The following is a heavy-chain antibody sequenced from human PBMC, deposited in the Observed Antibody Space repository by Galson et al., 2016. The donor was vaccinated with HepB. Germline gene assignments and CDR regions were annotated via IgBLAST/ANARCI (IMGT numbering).Heavy chain of an antibody. D-gene: IGHD1-26*01. CDR1: GGSLSSASHY. V-gene: IGHV4-61*02. CDR2: IYTSGRT. Sequence: TLSLTCTVSGGSLSSASHYWSWIRQPAGKGLEWIGRIYTSGRTDYNPPLKSRVTISVDTSKNQFSLSLTSVTAADTAVYYCARDFLRGLLRPYGMDVWGKGTTVTVSS. CDR3: ARDFLRGLLRPYGMDV. J-gene: IGHJ6*04.